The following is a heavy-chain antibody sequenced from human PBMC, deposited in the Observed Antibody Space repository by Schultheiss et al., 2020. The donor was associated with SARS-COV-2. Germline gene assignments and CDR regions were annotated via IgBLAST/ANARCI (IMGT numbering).Heavy chain of an antibody. CDR2: INSDGSAS. J-gene: IGHJ4*02. V-gene: IGHV3-74*01. D-gene: IGHD3-22*01. CDR3: ARVGYYYDSSGYYPYYFDY. Sequence: GGSLRLSCAASGFTFNTYSINWVRQAPGKGLVWVSRINSDGSASSYADSVQGRFTVSRDNSKNTLYLQMNSLRAEDTAVYYCARVGYYYDSSGYYPYYFDYWGQGTLVTVSS. CDR1: GFTFNTYS.